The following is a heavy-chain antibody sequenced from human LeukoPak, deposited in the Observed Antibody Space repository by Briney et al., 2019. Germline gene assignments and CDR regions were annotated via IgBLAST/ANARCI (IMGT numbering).Heavy chain of an antibody. CDR2: IYHTGTT. CDR3: ASVSVWELASHPGGSFDF. CDR1: GGLISRIEYY. D-gene: IGHD1-26*01. Sequence: SQTLSLTCTVSGGLISRIEYYWSWIRQSPVKGLEWLGHIYHTGTTLYSPHLNNRLTISADSSRNQFSLTLNSVSAADTAVYYCASVSVWELASHPGGSFDFWGRGILVTVSS. V-gene: IGHV4-30-4*01. J-gene: IGHJ4*02.